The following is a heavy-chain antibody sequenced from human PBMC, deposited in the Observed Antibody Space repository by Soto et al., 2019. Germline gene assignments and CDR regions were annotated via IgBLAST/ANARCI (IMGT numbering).Heavy chain of an antibody. CDR1: GYTFTNYG. J-gene: IGHJ6*03. CDR2: ISAYNGDT. D-gene: IGHD6-6*01. Sequence: QVQLLQSGAEVKKPGASVKVSCKASGYTFTNYGITWVRQAPGQGLERRGWISAYNGDTHYTQRLQGRVTMTTDTSTSTANRELRGLRSDDTAVYYCAGVRQLVRYYYYYMDVWGKGTTVTVSS. V-gene: IGHV1-18*01. CDR3: AGVRQLVRYYYYYMDV.